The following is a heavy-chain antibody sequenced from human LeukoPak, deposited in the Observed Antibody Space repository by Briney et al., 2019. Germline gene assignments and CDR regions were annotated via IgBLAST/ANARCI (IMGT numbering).Heavy chain of an antibody. Sequence: GGSLRLSCAVSGFTFSSYAMSWVRQAPGKGLEWVSAISGSAGSTYYADSVKGRFTSSRDNSKNTLYLQMHSLRVEDTAVYYCAQGRLGYSYGAFDHWGQGTLVTVSS. V-gene: IGHV3-23*01. CDR1: GFTFSSYA. J-gene: IGHJ4*02. D-gene: IGHD5-18*01. CDR3: AQGRLGYSYGAFDH. CDR2: ISGSAGST.